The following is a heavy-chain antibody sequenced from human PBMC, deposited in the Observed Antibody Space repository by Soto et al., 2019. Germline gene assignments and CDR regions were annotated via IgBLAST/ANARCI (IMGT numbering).Heavy chain of an antibody. J-gene: IGHJ4*02. CDR2: VSGRGTSA. V-gene: IGHV3-23*01. Sequence: HPGGSLRLSCAASGFTFSIYAMTWVRQAPGKGLERVSTVSGRGTSAYYADYEKGRITITRDNSKNKLYLQMNSLIAEDTAVYYCAKTYYYDSSGYYPFYWGQGT. D-gene: IGHD3-22*01. CDR3: AKTYYYDSSGYYPFY. CDR1: GFTFSIYA.